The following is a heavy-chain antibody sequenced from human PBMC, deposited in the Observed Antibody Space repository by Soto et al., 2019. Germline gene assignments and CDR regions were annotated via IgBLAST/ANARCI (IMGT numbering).Heavy chain of an antibody. CDR2: IIPIFSTA. Sequence: QVQLVQSGAEVKKPGSSVKVSCKASGGTFSSYAISWVRQAPGQGLEWMGGIIPIFSTANYAQKFQGRVTITADESTSTAYMELSSLRSEDTGVYYCARDGEVDYYDSSGYYNAFDIWGQGTMVTVSS. J-gene: IGHJ3*02. V-gene: IGHV1-69*01. CDR3: ARDGEVDYYDSSGYYNAFDI. D-gene: IGHD3-22*01. CDR1: GGTFSSYA.